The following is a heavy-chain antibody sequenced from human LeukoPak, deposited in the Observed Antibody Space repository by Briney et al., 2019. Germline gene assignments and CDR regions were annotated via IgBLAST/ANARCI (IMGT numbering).Heavy chain of an antibody. D-gene: IGHD3-22*01. CDR1: GFTFNIYD. J-gene: IGHJ4*02. V-gene: IGHV3-30*18. Sequence: GGSLRLSCAASGFTFNIYDMHWVRQAPGKGLEWVALISHDGSYNYYADSVKGRVTISRDNSKNTLSLQMSSLRADDTAIYYCAKEGYYYDSSGYYYFDYWGQGTLVTVSS. CDR2: ISHDGSYN. CDR3: AKEGYYYDSSGYYYFDY.